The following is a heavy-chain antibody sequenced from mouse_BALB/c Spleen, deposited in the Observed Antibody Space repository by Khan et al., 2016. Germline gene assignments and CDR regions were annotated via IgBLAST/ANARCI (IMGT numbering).Heavy chain of an antibody. V-gene: IGHV1-9*01. CDR1: GYTFSRYW. J-gene: IGHJ3*01. CDR3: ARGAA. CDR2: ILPGTDST. Sequence: QVQLKQSGAELMKPGASVKLSCKASGYTFSRYWIEWIKERPGHGLEWIGEILPGTDSTNYNDKFKGKAAFTAESSSSTAYIQLNSLTSEDSAASYCARGAAWGQGTLVTVSA.